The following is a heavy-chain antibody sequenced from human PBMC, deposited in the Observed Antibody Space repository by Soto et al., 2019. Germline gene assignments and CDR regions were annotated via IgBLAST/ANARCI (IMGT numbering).Heavy chain of an antibody. CDR3: ARGWGSSNLRFGLDV. V-gene: IGHV4-30-4*02. D-gene: IGHD2-2*01. CDR1: GGSISSGDNY. J-gene: IGHJ6*02. Sequence: PSETLSLTCTVSGGSISSGDNYWSWLRQPPGKGLEWIGYIYYSGSTYYNPSLKSRVTISVDTSKNQFSLKLSSVTAADTAVYYCARGWGSSNLRFGLDVWGQGTTVTVSS. CDR2: IYYSGST.